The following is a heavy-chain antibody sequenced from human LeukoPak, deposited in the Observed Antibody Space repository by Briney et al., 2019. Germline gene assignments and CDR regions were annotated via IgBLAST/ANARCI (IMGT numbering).Heavy chain of an antibody. V-gene: IGHV4-4*02. Sequence: SGTLSLTCAVSGASISSSNWWTWVRPAPGKGLEWIGEIYHRGSTNYNPSLKSRVTISIDKSKNQFSLKLSSVTAADTAVYYCARVVEAGTYYYYGMDVWGQGTTVTVSS. J-gene: IGHJ6*02. D-gene: IGHD1-7*01. CDR2: IYHRGST. CDR1: GASISSSNW. CDR3: ARVVEAGTYYYYGMDV.